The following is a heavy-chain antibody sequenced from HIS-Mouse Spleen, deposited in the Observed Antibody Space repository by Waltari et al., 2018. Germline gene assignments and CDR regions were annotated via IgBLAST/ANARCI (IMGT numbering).Heavy chain of an antibody. Sequence: QVQLQESGPGLVKPSETLSLTCTVSGYSISSGYYWGWIRQPPGTGLEWIGSICHSGSTYSPPSLKSRGTISVDTAKTQFSLRLSSVTAADTAVYYCARDCSSTSCYANFDYWGQGTLVTVSS. CDR1: GYSISSGYY. D-gene: IGHD2-2*01. CDR2: ICHSGST. V-gene: IGHV4-38-2*02. J-gene: IGHJ4*02. CDR3: ARDCSSTSCYANFDY.